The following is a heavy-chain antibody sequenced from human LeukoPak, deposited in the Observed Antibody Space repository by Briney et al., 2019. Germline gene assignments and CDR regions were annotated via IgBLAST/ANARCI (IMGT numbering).Heavy chain of an antibody. CDR1: GFTFSSYA. V-gene: IGHV3-30*04. CDR2: ISYDGSNK. D-gene: IGHD1-26*01. CDR3: ARRAGAADVYDYYGMDV. Sequence: GGSLRLSCAASGFTFSSYAMRWDRQAPGKGLEWVAAISYDGSNKYYADSVKGRLNISRDKSKNTLYLQMNSLRAEDTAVYYCARRAGAADVYDYYGMDVWGQGTTATVSS. J-gene: IGHJ6*02.